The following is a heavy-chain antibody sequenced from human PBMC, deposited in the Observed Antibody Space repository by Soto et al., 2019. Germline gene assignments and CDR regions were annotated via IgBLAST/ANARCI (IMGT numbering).Heavy chain of an antibody. Sequence: EVHLVESGGGLVQPGGSLRLSCAASGFTVSNNYKTWVRHAPGKGLEWVSVIFRADTTYYADSVKGRFTISRDNYKNTVFLQLNSLRVDDTAVYYCARSVEQWVVLPYWGQGTLVTVSS. D-gene: IGHD6-19*01. V-gene: IGHV3-66*01. CDR2: IFRADTT. CDR3: ARSVEQWVVLPY. CDR1: GFTVSNNY. J-gene: IGHJ4*02.